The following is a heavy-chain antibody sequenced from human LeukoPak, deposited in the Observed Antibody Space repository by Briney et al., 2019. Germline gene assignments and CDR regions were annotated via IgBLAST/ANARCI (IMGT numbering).Heavy chain of an antibody. Sequence: SETLSLACAVYGGSFSGYYWSWIRQPPGKGLEWIGEINHSGSTNYNPSLKSRVTISVDTSKNQFSLKLSSVTAADTAVYYCARLYYDSSGPHSGYYYYGMDVWGQGTTVTVSS. CDR3: ARLYYDSSGPHSGYYYYGMDV. V-gene: IGHV4-34*01. CDR1: GGSFSGYY. J-gene: IGHJ6*02. CDR2: INHSGST. D-gene: IGHD3-22*01.